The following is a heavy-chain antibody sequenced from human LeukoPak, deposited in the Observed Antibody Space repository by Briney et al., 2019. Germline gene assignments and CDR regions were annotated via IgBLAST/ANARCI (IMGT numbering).Heavy chain of an antibody. CDR2: ISYDGSNK. Sequence: GGSLRLSCAASGFTFSSYAMHWVRQATGKGLEWVAVISYDGSNKYYADSVKGRFTISRDNSKNTLYLQMNSLRAEDTAVYYCARDTAMGSSGYYYGMDVWGQGTTVTVSS. J-gene: IGHJ6*02. D-gene: IGHD5-18*01. V-gene: IGHV3-30*04. CDR3: ARDTAMGSSGYYYGMDV. CDR1: GFTFSSYA.